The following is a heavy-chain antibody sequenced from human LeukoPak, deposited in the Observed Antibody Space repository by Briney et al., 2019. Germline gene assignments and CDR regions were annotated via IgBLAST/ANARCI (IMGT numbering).Heavy chain of an antibody. V-gene: IGHV3-23*01. CDR1: GFTFGSYA. D-gene: IGHD3-10*01. CDR3: ATDLIGAFDI. Sequence: GGSLRLSCAASGFTFGSYAMSWVRQAPGKGLEWVSAISGSGGSTYYADSVKGRFTISRDNSKNTLYLQMNSLRSEDTAVYYCATDLIGAFDIWGQGTMVTVSS. CDR2: ISGSGGST. J-gene: IGHJ3*02.